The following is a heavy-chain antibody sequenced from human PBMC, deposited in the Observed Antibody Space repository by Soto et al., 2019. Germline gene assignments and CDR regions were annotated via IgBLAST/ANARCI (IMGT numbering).Heavy chain of an antibody. CDR1: GYTFNFYG. J-gene: IGHJ4*02. CDR2: ISGFNGNT. CDR3: ARIGVSSGHESPDFDS. V-gene: IGHV1-18*01. Sequence: AASVKVSFKASGYTFNFYGITWVRQAPGQGLEWMGWISGFNGNTNYAADLQGRATMTTDTSTSTAYMELRGLRSDDTAVYYCARIGVSSGHESPDFDSWGQGTLVTVSS. D-gene: IGHD3-16*01.